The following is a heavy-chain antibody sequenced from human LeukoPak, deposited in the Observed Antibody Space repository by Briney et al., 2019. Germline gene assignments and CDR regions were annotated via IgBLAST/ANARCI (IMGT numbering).Heavy chain of an antibody. CDR2: ISSSSSYI. V-gene: IGHV3-21*01. D-gene: IGHD1-7*01. J-gene: IGHJ3*02. CDR1: GFTFSSYS. CDR3: ARDSGNYLDAFDI. Sequence: GGSLRLSCAASGFTFSSYSMNWVRQAPGKGLEWVSSISSSSSYIYYADSVKGRFTISRDNAKNSLYLQMNSLRAEDTAVYYCARDSGNYLDAFDIWGQGTMVTVSS.